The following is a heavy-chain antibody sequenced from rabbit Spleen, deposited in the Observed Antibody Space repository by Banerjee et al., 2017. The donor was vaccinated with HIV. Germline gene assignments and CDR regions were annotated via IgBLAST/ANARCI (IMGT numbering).Heavy chain of an antibody. CDR3: ARDASGSGYYSL. CDR2: IYGGSGST. V-gene: IGHV1S45*01. Sequence: QEQLVESGGDLVKPGASLTLTCTASGFSFSSSYYMCWVRQAPGKGLEWIGCIYGGSGSTDYASWAKGRFTISSHNAQNTLYLQLSSLTAADTATYFCARDASGSGYYSLWGPGTLVTVS. J-gene: IGHJ4*01. D-gene: IGHD1-1*01. CDR1: GFSFSSSYY.